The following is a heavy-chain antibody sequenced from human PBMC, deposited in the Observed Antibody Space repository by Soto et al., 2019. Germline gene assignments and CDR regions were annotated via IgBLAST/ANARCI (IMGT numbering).Heavy chain of an antibody. V-gene: IGHV4-30-4*01. D-gene: IGHD3-16*01. CDR2: INYSGSY. CDR1: GGSIISDDFY. J-gene: IGHJ4*02. Sequence: QVQLQESGPGLVQPSQTLSLACSVSGGSIISDDFYWSWVRQVPGKGLEWIAYINYSGSYYSHPSLKSPVTISVDTSKTRFSLQLHSVTAADTAVYFCARLRLGELSTLFDVWGQGTLVTVSS. CDR3: ARLRLGELSTLFDV.